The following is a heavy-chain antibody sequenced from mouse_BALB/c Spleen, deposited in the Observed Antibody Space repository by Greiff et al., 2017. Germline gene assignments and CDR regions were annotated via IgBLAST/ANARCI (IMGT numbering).Heavy chain of an antibody. D-gene: IGHD2-2*01. V-gene: IGHV14-4*02. CDR2: IDPENGDT. CDR1: GFNITDYY. CDR3: NDYGYDKYFDV. J-gene: IGHJ1*01. Sequence: EVQRVQSGAELVRSGASVKLSCTASGFNITDYYMHWVKQKPEQGLEWIGWIDPENGDTEYAPKFQGKATMTADTSSNTAYLQLSSLTSEDTAVYYCNDYGYDKYFDVWGAGTTVTVSS.